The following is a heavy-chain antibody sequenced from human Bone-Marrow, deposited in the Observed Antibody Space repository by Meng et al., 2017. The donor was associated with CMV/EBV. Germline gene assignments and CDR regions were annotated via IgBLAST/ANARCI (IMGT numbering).Heavy chain of an antibody. CDR1: GYSFTSYW. D-gene: IGHD3/OR15-3a*01. V-gene: IGHV5-51*01. J-gene: IGHJ5*02. CDR2: IDPGDSDT. Sequence: KVPCKGSGYSFTSYWIGWVRQMPGKGLEWMGIIDPGDSDTRYSPSIQGQVTTSANKSISTAYLQWSNLEAPDTGLYYCSGPLDHLGWFDPWGQGTLVTVSS. CDR3: SGPLDHLGWFDP.